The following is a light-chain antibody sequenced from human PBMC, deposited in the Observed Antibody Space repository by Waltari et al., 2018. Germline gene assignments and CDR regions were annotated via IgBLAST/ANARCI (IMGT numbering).Light chain of an antibody. CDR2: WAS. J-gene: IGKJ2*01. CDR1: QTVFTRSNNRYS. Sequence: DTVMTQSPVSLAVSPAERATTSCKSSQTVFTRSNNRYSLAWYQQKSGQPPKLLIYWASTRESGVPDRFTGRGSGTDFSLTISSLQAEDVALYFCHQYYTLPYTFGQGTKLEI. V-gene: IGKV4-1*01. CDR3: HQYYTLPYT.